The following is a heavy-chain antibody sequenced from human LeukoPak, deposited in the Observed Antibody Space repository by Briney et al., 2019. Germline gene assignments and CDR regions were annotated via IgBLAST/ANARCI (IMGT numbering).Heavy chain of an antibody. D-gene: IGHD6-13*01. CDR1: GFSFSSYG. CDR3: AKDSSGSSWYWDC. V-gene: IGHV3-30*02. Sequence: GGSLRLSCAVSGFSFSSYGMHWVRQAPGKGLEWVTFIRYDGSNKYYADSVKGRFTISRDNSKNTLYLQMNSLRTEDTAVYYCAKDSSGSSWYWDCWGQGTLVTVSS. CDR2: IRYDGSNK. J-gene: IGHJ4*02.